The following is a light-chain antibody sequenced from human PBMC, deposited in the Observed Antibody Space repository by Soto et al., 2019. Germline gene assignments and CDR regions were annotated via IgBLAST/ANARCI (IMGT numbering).Light chain of an antibody. V-gene: IGKV3-15*01. CDR1: QSISNK. J-gene: IGKJ1*01. CDR2: GAS. Sequence: EIVMTQSPATLSVSPGERATLSCRASQSISNKLAWYQQKVDQAPRVLTYGASTMAIGIPARCSGRGSGTEFTLTSDSLQSEDFAFYYCQQYNNWPPTWTLGQGTKVEVK. CDR3: QQYNNWPPTWT.